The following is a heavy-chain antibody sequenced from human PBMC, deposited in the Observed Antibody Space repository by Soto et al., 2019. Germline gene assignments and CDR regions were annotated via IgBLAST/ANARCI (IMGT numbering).Heavy chain of an antibody. J-gene: IGHJ3*02. D-gene: IGHD1-1*01. CDR2: INPIFGTA. Sequence: ASVKVSCKASGGTFRSYAISWVRRAPGQGLEWMGGINPIFGTANYAQKFQGRVTITADDSTSTAYMELSSLRSEDTAVYYCARTPRTYNWNDVSAFDIWGQGTMVTVSS. CDR3: ARTPRTYNWNDVSAFDI. CDR1: GGTFRSYA. V-gene: IGHV1-69*13.